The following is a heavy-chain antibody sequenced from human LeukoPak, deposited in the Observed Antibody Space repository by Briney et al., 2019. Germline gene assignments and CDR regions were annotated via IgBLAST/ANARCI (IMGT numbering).Heavy chain of an antibody. CDR3: ARHLGDYYDSSGSNWFDP. CDR1: GGSISSYY. D-gene: IGHD3-22*01. J-gene: IGHJ5*02. Sequence: PSETLSLTCTVSGGSISSYYWSWIRQPPGKGLEWIGYIYYSGSTNYNPSLKSRVTISVDTSKNQFSLKLSSVTAADTAVYYCARHLGDYYDSSGSNWFDPWGQGTLVTVSS. V-gene: IGHV4-59*08. CDR2: IYYSGST.